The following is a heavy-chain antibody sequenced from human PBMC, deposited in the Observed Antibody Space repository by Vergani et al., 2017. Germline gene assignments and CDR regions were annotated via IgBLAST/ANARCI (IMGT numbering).Heavy chain of an antibody. J-gene: IGHJ6*02. Sequence: QVQLQQWGAGLLKPSETLSLTCAVYGGSFSGYYWSWIRQPPGKGLEWIGEINHSGSTNYNPSLKSRVTISVDTSKNQFSLKLSSVTAADTAVYYCARGRGVILRYFDWLSYGMDVWGQGTTVTVSS. CDR1: GGSFSGYY. D-gene: IGHD3-9*01. CDR2: INHSGST. CDR3: ARGRGVILRYFDWLSYGMDV. V-gene: IGHV4-34*01.